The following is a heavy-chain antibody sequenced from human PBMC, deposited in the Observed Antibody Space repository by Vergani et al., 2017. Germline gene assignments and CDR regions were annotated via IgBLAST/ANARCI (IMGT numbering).Heavy chain of an antibody. D-gene: IGHD3/OR15-3a*01. CDR3: AKQIYEFWNGYSYYYHYYMDV. CDR1: GGSVDSRKHY. Sequence: QVLLQESGPGLVKPSETLSLTCTVSGGSVDSRKHYWGWIRQPPGKGLAWIGTVSYSGATYYTPSLKNRVKVSLNTSENQFSLQMSSVTAADTAVYYCAKQIYEFWNGYSYYYHYYMDVWGKGTTVTVSS. V-gene: IGHV4-39*01. J-gene: IGHJ6*03. CDR2: VSYSGAT.